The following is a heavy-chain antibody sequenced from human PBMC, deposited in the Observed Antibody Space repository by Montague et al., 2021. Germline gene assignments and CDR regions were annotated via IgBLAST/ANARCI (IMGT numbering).Heavy chain of an antibody. V-gene: IGHV4-34*01. CDR2: INNSGSA. J-gene: IGHJ4*02. CDR1: GGSLSGYY. D-gene: IGHD6-19*01. CDR3: ARGLFGTVNGQYSGGWYYFDK. Sequence: SETLSLTCGLSGGSLSGYYWAWIRQTPGKGLEWTGNINNSGSAKYNPSLKNRVSISVGTSNNQFFLDLTSATAADTAMYFCARGLFGTVNGQYSGGWYYFDKWGQGTMVTVSS.